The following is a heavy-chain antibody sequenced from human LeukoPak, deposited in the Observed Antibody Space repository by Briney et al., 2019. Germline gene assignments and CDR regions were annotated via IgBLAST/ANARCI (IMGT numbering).Heavy chain of an antibody. CDR1: GFTFSEHS. D-gene: IGHD5-12*01. CDR3: AKGGYASCFDP. CDR2: IKRDGSNT. J-gene: IGHJ5*02. V-gene: IGHV3-23*05. Sequence: GGSLRLSCEASGFTFSEHSMSWVRQAPGKGLEWVSTIKRDGSNTYYTDSEEGRFTISRDNSKNTLYLEMNTLRAEDTAVYYFAKGGYASCFDPWGQGTQVTVSS.